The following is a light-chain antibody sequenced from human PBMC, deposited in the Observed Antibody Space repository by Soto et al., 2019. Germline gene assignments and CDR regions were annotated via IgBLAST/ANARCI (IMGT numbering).Light chain of an antibody. V-gene: IGKV1-5*03. J-gene: IGKJ2*01. CDR3: QQYNSYSYT. Sequence: DFQMTQSPSTLSASVGDRVAITCRASQSINNWLAWYQQKPGKAPKLLIYEASNLQNGVPSRFSGSGSGTEFILTLSSLQPDDFATYYCQQYNSYSYTFGQGTKLEIK. CDR2: EAS. CDR1: QSINNW.